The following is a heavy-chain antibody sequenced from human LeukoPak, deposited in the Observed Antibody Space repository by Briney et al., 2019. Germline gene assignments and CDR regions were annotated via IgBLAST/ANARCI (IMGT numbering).Heavy chain of an antibody. CDR2: ISSSSTI. J-gene: IGHJ1*01. Sequence: GGSLRLSCAASGFTFSEYYMNWVRQAPGKGLEWVSSISSSSTIYYADSVKGRFTISRDNAKNSLYLQMNSLRAEDTAVYYCARAADIVVVPAAMQWYFQHWGQGTLVTVSS. V-gene: IGHV3-69-1*01. CDR3: ARAADIVVVPAAMQWYFQH. D-gene: IGHD2-2*01. CDR1: GFTFSEYY.